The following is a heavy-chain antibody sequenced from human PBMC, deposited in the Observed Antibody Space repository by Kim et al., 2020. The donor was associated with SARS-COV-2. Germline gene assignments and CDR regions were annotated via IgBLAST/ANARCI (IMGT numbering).Heavy chain of an antibody. J-gene: IGHJ4*02. D-gene: IGHD5-18*01. CDR3: AGGVDTASYYFDY. CDR2: ISYDGSNK. CDR1: GFTFSSYG. V-gene: IGHV3-30*03. Sequence: GGSLRLSCAASGFTFSSYGMHWVRQAPGKGLEWVAVISYDGSNKYYADSVKGRFTISRDNSKNTLYLQMNSLRAEDTAVYYCAGGVDTASYYFDYWGQGTLVTVSS.